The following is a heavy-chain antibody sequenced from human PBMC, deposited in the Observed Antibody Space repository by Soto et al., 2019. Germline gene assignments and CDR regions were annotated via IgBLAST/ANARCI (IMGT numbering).Heavy chain of an antibody. V-gene: IGHV1-69*12. CDR1: GGTFSSYA. CDR3: APSQLGYSYGFGNGMAV. D-gene: IGHD5-18*01. Sequence: QVQLVQSGAEVKKPGSSVKVSCKASGGTFSSYAISWVRQAPGQGLEWMGGIVPILGTANYAQKFQGRVTMTANESTSTAYMELSSLRSEDTAVNYCAPSQLGYSYGFGNGMAVWGQGTTVTVSS. J-gene: IGHJ6*02. CDR2: IVPILGTA.